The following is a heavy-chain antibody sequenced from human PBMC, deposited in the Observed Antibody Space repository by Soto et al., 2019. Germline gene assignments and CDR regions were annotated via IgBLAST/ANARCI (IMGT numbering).Heavy chain of an antibody. J-gene: IGHJ5*02. V-gene: IGHV4-30-2*01. CDR1: GGSISSGGYS. D-gene: IGHD6-13*01. CDR2: IYHSGST. Sequence: SETLSLTCAVSGGSISSGGYSWSWIRQPPGKGLEWIGYIYHSGSTYYNPSLKSRVTISVDRSKNQFSLKLSSVTAADTAVYYCATVKAEAGTRWFDPWGQGTLVTVSS. CDR3: ATVKAEAGTRWFDP.